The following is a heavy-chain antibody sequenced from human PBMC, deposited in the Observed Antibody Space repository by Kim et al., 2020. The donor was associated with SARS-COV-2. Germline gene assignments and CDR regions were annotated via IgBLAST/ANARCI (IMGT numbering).Heavy chain of an antibody. V-gene: IGHV3-9*01. Sequence: GGSLRLSCAASGFTFDDYAMHWVRQAPGKGLEWVSGISWNSGSIGYADSVKGRFTISRDNAKNSLYLQMNSLRAEDTALYYCAKGSSRPGAFDIWGQGT. CDR1: GFTFDDYA. CDR3: AKGSSRPGAFDI. CDR2: ISWNSGSI. J-gene: IGHJ3*02. D-gene: IGHD7-27*01.